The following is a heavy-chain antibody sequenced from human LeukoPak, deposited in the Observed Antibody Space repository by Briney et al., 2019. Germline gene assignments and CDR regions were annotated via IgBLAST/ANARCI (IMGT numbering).Heavy chain of an antibody. CDR2: ISAYNGNT. CDR3: ARDRKMNNRPYGMDV. D-gene: IGHD2/OR15-2a*01. V-gene: IGHV1-18*01. Sequence: ASVKVSCKASGYTFTSYGISWVRQAPGQGLEWMGWISAYNGNTNYAQKLQGRVTMTTDTSTSTAYMELRSLRSDDTAVYYCARDRKMNNRPYGMDVWGQGTTVTVSS. J-gene: IGHJ6*02. CDR1: GYTFTSYG.